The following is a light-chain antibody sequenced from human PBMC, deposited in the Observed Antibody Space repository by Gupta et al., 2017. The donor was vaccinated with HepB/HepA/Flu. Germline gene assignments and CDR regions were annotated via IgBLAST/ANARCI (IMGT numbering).Light chain of an antibody. V-gene: IGKV3-11*01. CDR2: DAS. CDR3: QQRSSCFT. CDR1: QSVSSY. Sequence: EIVLTQSPATLSLSPGDRATLSCRSSQSVSSYLAWYQQKPGQAPRLLIYDASNRATGIPARFSGSGSGTDFTLTISSLEPEDFEVYYCQQRSSCFTFGPGTKVDIK. J-gene: IGKJ3*01.